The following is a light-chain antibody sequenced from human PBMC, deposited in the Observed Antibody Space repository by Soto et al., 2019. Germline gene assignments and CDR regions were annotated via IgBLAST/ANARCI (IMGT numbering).Light chain of an antibody. V-gene: IGKV3-15*01. CDR2: DAS. CDR3: QQYNNLPYT. J-gene: IGKJ2*01. Sequence: EIVMTQSPATLSVSPGERVALSCRASQSVRGNFAWYQQKPGQAPRILIYDASTRATGIPARFSGSGSGTEFTLTISGLQSEDFGVFYCQQYNNLPYTFRQGTKLEIK. CDR1: QSVRGN.